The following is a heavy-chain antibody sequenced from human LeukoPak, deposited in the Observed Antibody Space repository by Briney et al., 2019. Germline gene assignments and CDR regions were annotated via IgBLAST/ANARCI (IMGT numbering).Heavy chain of an antibody. J-gene: IGHJ6*02. CDR2: IYPGDSDT. CDR1: GYSFTRYW. V-gene: IGHV5-51*01. CDR3: ARPTMTTVSGDTVYYYYGMDV. Sequence: GESLKISCKGSGYSFTRYWIGWVRQMPGKGLEWMGIIYPGDSDTRYSPSFQGQVTISADKSISTAYLQWSSLKASDTAMYYCARPTMTTVSGDTVYYYYGMDVWGQGTTVTVSS. D-gene: IGHD4-17*01.